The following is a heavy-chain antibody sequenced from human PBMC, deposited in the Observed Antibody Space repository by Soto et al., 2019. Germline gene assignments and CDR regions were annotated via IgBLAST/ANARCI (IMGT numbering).Heavy chain of an antibody. CDR3: ARAPPVSTGY. V-gene: IGHV1-18*01. CDR2: ISAYSGKR. Sequence: QGQLVQSGPEVKKPGASVKVSCKAPGYTFTSYGISWVRRAPGQGLEWLGWISAYSGKRNYTQQVQGRVTLTTDTPTRTAHMELRSLRSDDTAVYYCARAPPVSTGYWGQGTQVTVSS. CDR1: GYTFTSYG. J-gene: IGHJ4*02. D-gene: IGHD5-12*01.